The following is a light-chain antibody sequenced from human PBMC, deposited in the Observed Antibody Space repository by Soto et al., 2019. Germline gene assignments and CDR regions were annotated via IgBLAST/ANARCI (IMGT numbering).Light chain of an antibody. Sequence: DIVMTQTPLSSPVTLGQPASISCRSSHSLVHSDGNTYLNWLRQKPGQPPRLLMYKISNRFSRVPGRFSGSGAGTDFTQKISRVEAEDVGVYYCMQATQCPWPFGQGTKVEIK. CDR1: HSLVHSDGNTY. J-gene: IGKJ1*01. CDR2: KIS. CDR3: MQATQCPWP. V-gene: IGKV2-24*01.